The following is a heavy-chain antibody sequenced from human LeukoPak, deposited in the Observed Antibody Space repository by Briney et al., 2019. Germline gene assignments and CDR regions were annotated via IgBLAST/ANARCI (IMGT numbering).Heavy chain of an antibody. J-gene: IGHJ4*02. CDR1: GFTFDGYA. CDR2: IIGDGSST. Sequence: GGSLTLSCAVSGFTFDGYAMHWVRHAPGKGLEWVSLIIGDGSSTYYADEVKGRFTISRDNSKNSLYLQMNSLRTEDTALYYCAKDYNWAYDSSAYYDYWGQGTLVTVSS. CDR3: AKDYNWAYDSSAYYDY. D-gene: IGHD3-22*01. V-gene: IGHV3-43*02.